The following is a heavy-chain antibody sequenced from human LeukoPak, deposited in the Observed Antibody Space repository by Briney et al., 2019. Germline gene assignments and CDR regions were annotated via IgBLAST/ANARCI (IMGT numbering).Heavy chain of an antibody. CDR2: IRYDGSNK. CDR1: GFTFSSYG. Sequence: PGGSLRLSCAASGFTFSSYGMHWVRQAPGKGLEWVAFIRYDGSNKYYADSVKGRFTISRDNSKNTLYLQMNSLRAEDTAVYYCAKDYFRYEYSSSSCDYWGQGTLVTVSP. D-gene: IGHD6-6*01. V-gene: IGHV3-30*02. J-gene: IGHJ4*02. CDR3: AKDYFRYEYSSSSCDY.